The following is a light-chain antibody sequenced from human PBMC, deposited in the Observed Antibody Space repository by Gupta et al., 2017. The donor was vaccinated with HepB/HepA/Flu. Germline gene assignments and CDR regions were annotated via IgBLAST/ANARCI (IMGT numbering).Light chain of an antibody. CDR3: YAYGGNNTLV. Sequence: SALTQPASVSGSPGQSITISCTGTSSDVGRYNLVSCYQQHPGKAPKLMIYDVSSRTAVVASRFSVSKSGNAASLTISGPEEEDEADYHGYAYGGNNTLVFGGGTKLTVL. J-gene: IGLJ2*01. CDR2: DVS. CDR1: SSDVGRYNL. V-gene: IGLV2-23*02.